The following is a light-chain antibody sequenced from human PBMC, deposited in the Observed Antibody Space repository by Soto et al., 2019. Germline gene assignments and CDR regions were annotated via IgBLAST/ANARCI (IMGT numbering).Light chain of an antibody. CDR1: SSNIGAGYD. CDR2: GNS. V-gene: IGLV1-40*01. Sequence: QSVLTQPPSVSGAPVQRVTISCTGSSSNIGAGYDVHWYQQLPGTAPKLLIYGNSNRPSGVPDRFSGSKSGTSASLAITGLQAEDEADYYCQSYDMSLSGSRVLGGGQKLTV. CDR3: QSYDMSLSGSRV. J-gene: IGLJ2*01.